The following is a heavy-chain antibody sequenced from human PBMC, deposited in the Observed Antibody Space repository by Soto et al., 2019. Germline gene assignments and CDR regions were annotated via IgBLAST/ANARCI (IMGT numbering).Heavy chain of an antibody. J-gene: IGHJ6*02. V-gene: IGHV4-4*02. CDR2: IYHSGST. CDR3: ARDRKWIQLDYYYGMDV. CDR1: GGSISSSNW. Sequence: QVQLQESGPGLVKPSGTLSLTCAVSGGSISSSNWWSWVRQPTGKGLEWIGEIYHSGSTNYNPSLKSRVTISVDKPKNQFSLKLSSVTAADTAVYYCARDRKWIQLDYYYGMDVWGQGTTVTVSS. D-gene: IGHD1-1*01.